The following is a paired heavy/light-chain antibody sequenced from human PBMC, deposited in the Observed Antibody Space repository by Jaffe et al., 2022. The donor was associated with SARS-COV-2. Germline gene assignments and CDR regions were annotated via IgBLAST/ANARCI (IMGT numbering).Heavy chain of an antibody. D-gene: IGHD1-26*01. Sequence: QVQLVESGGGVVQPGRSLRLSCAASGFSFSNYALHWVRQAPGKGLEWVAVISNDERDKVYLDSVKGRFTISRDTSKNTLYLQMNRLRLEDTAVYYCARGSRVGIRVGAFWGQGTLVIVSS. J-gene: IGHJ4*02. CDR1: GFSFSNYA. V-gene: IGHV3-30*04. CDR2: ISNDERDK. CDR3: ARGSRVGIRVGAF.
Light chain of an antibody. CDR1: QSLLQSNGNTY. CDR3: MQALQTPFT. V-gene: IGKV2-28*01. Sequence: DIVMTQSPLSLPVTPGEPASISCRSSQSLLQSNGNTYLDWYLQRPGQSPQLLIYLASNRASGVPDRFSGSGSGTDFTLKISRVEAEDVGVYYCMQALQTPFTFGPGTKVDIK. CDR2: LAS. J-gene: IGKJ3*01.